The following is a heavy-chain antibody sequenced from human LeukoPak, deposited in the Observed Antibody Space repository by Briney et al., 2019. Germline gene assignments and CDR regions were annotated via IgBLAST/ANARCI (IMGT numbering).Heavy chain of an antibody. CDR2: IDWDGDK. V-gene: IGHV2-70*11. CDR3: ARIRRTTVVTAGAFDI. CDR1: GFSLSTSGMC. D-gene: IGHD4-23*01. J-gene: IGHJ3*02. Sequence: SGPALVKPTQTLTLTCTFSGFSLSTSGMCVSWIRQPPGKALEWLARIDWDGDKYYSTSLKTRLTISKDTSKNQVVLTITNMDPLDTATYYCARIRRTTVVTAGAFDIWGQGTMVTVSS.